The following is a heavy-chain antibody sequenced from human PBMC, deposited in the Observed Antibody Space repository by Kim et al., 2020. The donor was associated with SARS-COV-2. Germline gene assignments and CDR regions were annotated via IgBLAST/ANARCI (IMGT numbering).Heavy chain of an antibody. J-gene: IGHJ6*02. Sequence: NPALKSAVTISVDTSKNQFSLKLSSVTAADTAVYYCARELTIFFYYGMDVWGQGTTVTVSS. D-gene: IGHD3-3*01. CDR3: ARELTIFFYYGMDV. V-gene: IGHV4-34*01.